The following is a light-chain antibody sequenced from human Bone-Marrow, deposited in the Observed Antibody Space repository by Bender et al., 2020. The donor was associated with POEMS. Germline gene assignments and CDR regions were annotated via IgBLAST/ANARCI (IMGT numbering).Light chain of an antibody. CDR1: SSNLGSNS. CDR3: AVWDDSLNGWV. CDR2: GHN. Sequence: QSALTQPPSASGTPGQSVTISCSGSSSNLGSNSVSWYQQVPGTAPKLLIYGHNHRPSGVPDRFSGSRSGTSASLAISGLQSEDEADYYCAVWDDSLNGWVFGGGTKLTVL. V-gene: IGLV1-44*01. J-gene: IGLJ3*02.